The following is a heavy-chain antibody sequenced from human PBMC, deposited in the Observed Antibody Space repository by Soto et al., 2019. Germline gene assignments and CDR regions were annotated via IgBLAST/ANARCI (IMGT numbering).Heavy chain of an antibody. CDR1: GGHISSGDYC. Sequence: SETHSLRYTVFGGHISSGDYCWSWIRKPPGEGLEWIGYIYYSGSTNYNPSLKSRVTISVDTSKNQFSLKLSSVTAADTTVYYCARGHSSLSYGDSTGGYYYYGMDVWGQGTTVTVSS. J-gene: IGHJ6*02. CDR3: ARGHSSLSYGDSTGGYYYYGMDV. V-gene: IGHV4-61*08. CDR2: IYYSGST. D-gene: IGHD4-17*01.